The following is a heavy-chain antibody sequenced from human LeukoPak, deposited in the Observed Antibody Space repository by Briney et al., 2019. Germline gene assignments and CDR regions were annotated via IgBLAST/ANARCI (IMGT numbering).Heavy chain of an antibody. Sequence: GGSLRLSCAASGFTFSSYAMSWVRQAPGKGLEWVSSISSSSSYIYYADSAKGRFTISRDNAKNSLYLQMNSLRAEDTAVYYCARRNWEVVLAATDPRDYYYMDVWGKGTTVTVSS. CDR3: ARRNWEVVLAATDPRDYYYMDV. CDR2: ISSSSSYI. D-gene: IGHD2-2*01. V-gene: IGHV3-21*01. J-gene: IGHJ6*03. CDR1: GFTFSSYA.